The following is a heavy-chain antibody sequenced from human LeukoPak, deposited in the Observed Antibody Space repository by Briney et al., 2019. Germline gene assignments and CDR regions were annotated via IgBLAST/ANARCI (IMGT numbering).Heavy chain of an antibody. Sequence: GGSLRLSCAASGFTFSSYGTHWVRQARGKWLEWVAFIRYDGSNKYYADSVKGRFTISRDNSKNTLYLQMNSLRAEDTAGYYCAKDAGSIAARRGEADYYYYYMDVWGKGTTVTVSS. J-gene: IGHJ6*03. CDR1: GFTFSSYG. V-gene: IGHV3-30*02. D-gene: IGHD6-6*01. CDR3: AKDAGSIAARRGEADYYYYYMDV. CDR2: IRYDGSNK.